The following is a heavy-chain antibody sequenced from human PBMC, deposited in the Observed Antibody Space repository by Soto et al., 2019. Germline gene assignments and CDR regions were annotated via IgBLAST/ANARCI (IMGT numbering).Heavy chain of an antibody. CDR2: INFDESTT. CDR3: VTGGRTAGHFYHFDD. Sequence: EVQLVESGGGLVQPGGSLRLACAASGFTFSNYWMHWVRQAPGKGLVWVSRINFDESTTTYADSVQGRCTISRDNAKNTLYLQLYSLRAEDTAIYYCVTGGRTAGHFYHFDDRGQGALVTVSS. D-gene: IGHD6-13*01. J-gene: IGHJ4*02. CDR1: GFTFSNYW. V-gene: IGHV3-74*01.